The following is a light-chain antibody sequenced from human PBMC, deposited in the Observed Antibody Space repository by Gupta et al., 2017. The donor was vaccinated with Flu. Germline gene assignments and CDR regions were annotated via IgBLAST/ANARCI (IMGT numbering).Light chain of an antibody. CDR1: SSSIGSAT. Sequence: TCSGGSSSIGSATVDWYQQVPGMAPRLLIFANNQRPAGVPGRFSGSKSGTSASLAISGLQPEDEGDYYCATWIDALSGPVFGGGTKLAVL. CDR2: ANN. J-gene: IGLJ2*01. V-gene: IGLV1-44*01. CDR3: ATWIDALSGPV.